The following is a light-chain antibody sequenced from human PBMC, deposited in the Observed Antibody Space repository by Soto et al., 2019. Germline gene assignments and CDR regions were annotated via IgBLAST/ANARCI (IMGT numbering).Light chain of an antibody. Sequence: DIQMTQSPSSLSASVGDRVTISCRASQTISSYLNWYQQKPGKAPKLLIYRASSLQSGVPSRFSGSGSGTDFTLTISSLQPEDFATYYCQQSYSTPITFGQGTRLAIK. J-gene: IGKJ5*01. V-gene: IGKV1-39*01. CDR1: QTISSY. CDR3: QQSYSTPIT. CDR2: RAS.